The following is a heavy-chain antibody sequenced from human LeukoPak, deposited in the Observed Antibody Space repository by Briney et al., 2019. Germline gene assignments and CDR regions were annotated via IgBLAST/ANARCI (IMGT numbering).Heavy chain of an antibody. CDR3: ARNPGELYFDY. V-gene: IGHV3-21*06. CDR2: ISSSGSYI. CDR1: GFTFSSSN. Sequence: GGSLRLSCAASGFTFSSSNMNWVRQAPGKGLQWISSISSSGSYIYYADSLKGRFTVSRDNAKNSVYLQMNSRRAEDTALYYCARNPGELYFDYWGQGTLVTVSS. J-gene: IGHJ4*02. D-gene: IGHD3-10*01.